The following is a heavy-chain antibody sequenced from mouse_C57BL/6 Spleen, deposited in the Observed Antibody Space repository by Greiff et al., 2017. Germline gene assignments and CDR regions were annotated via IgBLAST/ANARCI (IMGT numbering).Heavy chain of an antibody. Sequence: QVQLQQSGAELVKPGASVKISCKASGYAFSSYWMNWVKQRPGKGLEWIGQIYPGDGDTNYNGKFKGKATLTADKSSSTAYVRRSSMTSEDSAVYFCARWGYGYDDAMDYWGQGTSVTVSA. CDR2: IYPGDGDT. J-gene: IGHJ4*01. CDR3: ARWGYGYDDAMDY. CDR1: GYAFSSYW. V-gene: IGHV1-80*01. D-gene: IGHD2-2*01.